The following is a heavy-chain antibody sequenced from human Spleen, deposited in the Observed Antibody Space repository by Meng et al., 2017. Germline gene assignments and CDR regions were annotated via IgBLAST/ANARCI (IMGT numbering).Heavy chain of an antibody. CDR2: INHSGST. V-gene: IGHV4-34*01. CDR3: ARGPTTMAHDFDY. J-gene: IGHJ4*02. Sequence: QGHLQQWGAGLLKPSETLSLTCVVSGWSFSDYYWSWIRQPPGKGLEWIGEINHSGSTNYNPSLESRATISVDTSQNNLSLKLSSVTAADSAVYYCARGPTTMAHDFDYWGQGTLVTVSS. CDR1: GWSFSDYY. D-gene: IGHD4-11*01.